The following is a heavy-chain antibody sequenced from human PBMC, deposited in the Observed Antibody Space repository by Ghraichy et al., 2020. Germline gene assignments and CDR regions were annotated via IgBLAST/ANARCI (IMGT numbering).Heavy chain of an antibody. D-gene: IGHD3-22*01. J-gene: IGHJ6*03. CDR3: ARDRYDSSGYYPQNYYYMDV. Sequence: SVKVSCKASGGTFSSYAISWVRQAPGQGLEWMGGIIPIFGTANYAQKFQGRVMITADESTSTAYMEVSSLRSEDTAVYYCARDRYDSSGYYPQNYYYMDVWGKGTTVTVSS. CDR1: GGTFSSYA. V-gene: IGHV1-69*13. CDR2: IIPIFGTA.